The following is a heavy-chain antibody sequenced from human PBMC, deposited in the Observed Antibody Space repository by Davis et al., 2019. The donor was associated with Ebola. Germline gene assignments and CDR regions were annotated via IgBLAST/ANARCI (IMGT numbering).Heavy chain of an antibody. D-gene: IGHD2-2*01. Sequence: GGSLRLSCAASGFTFSSYGMHWVRQAPGKGLEWVAVISYDGSNKYYADSVKGRFTISRDNSKNTLYLQMNSLRAEDTAVYYCAKDRRIVVVPAAIHYYYGMDVWGQGTTVTVSS. CDR3: AKDRRIVVVPAAIHYYYGMDV. V-gene: IGHV3-30*18. CDR2: ISYDGSNK. J-gene: IGHJ6*02. CDR1: GFTFSSYG.